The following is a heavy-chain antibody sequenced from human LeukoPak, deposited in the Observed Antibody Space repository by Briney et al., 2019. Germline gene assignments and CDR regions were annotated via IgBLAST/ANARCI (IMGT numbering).Heavy chain of an antibody. V-gene: IGHV3-74*03. CDR1: GFSFTTYW. CDR2: INTDGTAI. D-gene: IGHD2-2*01. CDR3: ARGVVSSTSLFDP. Sequence: PGGSLRLSCAASGFSFTTYWMHWVRQVPGKGLVWVSRINTDGTAITYADSVKGRFTISRDNAKNTLYLQMNSLRVEDTAVYYCARGVVSSTSLFDPWGQGTLVTVSS. J-gene: IGHJ5*02.